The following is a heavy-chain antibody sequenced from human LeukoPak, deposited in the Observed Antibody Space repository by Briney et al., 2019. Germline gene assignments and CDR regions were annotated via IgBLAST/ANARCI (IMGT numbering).Heavy chain of an antibody. V-gene: IGHV3-74*01. Sequence: PGGSLRLSCAASGFSLKTFWIHLIRQAPGGRLVWVSRISPDGSISTYADSVKGRFAISRDNAKNTLYLQMNRLRADDSAIYYCVSDSRTRSGGDSWGQGTLVTVSS. J-gene: IGHJ4*02. D-gene: IGHD1-26*01. CDR1: GFSLKTFW. CDR2: ISPDGSIS. CDR3: VSDSRTRSGGDS.